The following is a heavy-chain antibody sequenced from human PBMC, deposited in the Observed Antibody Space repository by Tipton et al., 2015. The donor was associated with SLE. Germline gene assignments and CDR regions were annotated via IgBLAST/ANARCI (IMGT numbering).Heavy chain of an antibody. CDR2: ISYDGNNE. J-gene: IGHJ6*03. D-gene: IGHD4-23*01. CDR1: GFTFSSYA. V-gene: IGHV3-30-3*02. Sequence: SLRLSCVASGFTFSSYAMHWVRQAPGKGLEWVAVISYDGNNEFYAESVKGRLTISRDNSKNTLYLQMNSLKTEDTAVYYCTTLDYGGNPASELLGYMDVWGRGTTVTVSS. CDR3: TTLDYGGNPASELLGYMDV.